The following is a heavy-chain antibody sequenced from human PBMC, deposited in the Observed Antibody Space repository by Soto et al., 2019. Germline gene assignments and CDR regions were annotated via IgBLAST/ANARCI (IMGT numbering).Heavy chain of an antibody. CDR2: IYDSGST. CDR3: ARVPSGRGDLVDS. D-gene: IGHD3-16*01. Sequence: TLSLTCTVAGCSMSSGGYYWSWIRQHPGKGLEWIGSIYDSGSTYYNPSLKSRVTISVDTSKNQFSLKLTSVTAADTAVYYCARVPSGRGDLVDSRGQGTLVTVSS. J-gene: IGHJ4*02. V-gene: IGHV4-31*03. CDR1: GCSMSSGGYY.